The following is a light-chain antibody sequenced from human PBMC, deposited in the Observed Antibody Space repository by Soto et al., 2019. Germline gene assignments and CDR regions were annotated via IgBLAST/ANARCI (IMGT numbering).Light chain of an antibody. J-gene: IGLJ1*01. CDR2: DVS. CDR3: DSYTSGSSYV. V-gene: IGLV2-14*03. Sequence: QSALTQPASVSGSPGQSITISCPGTRSDVGGYNYVSWYQQHPGKAPKLLIYDVSYRPSGFSDRFSGSKSGNTASLTISGLQSEYEDDDYCDSYTSGSSYVFGTGTKLTVL. CDR1: RSDVGGYNY.